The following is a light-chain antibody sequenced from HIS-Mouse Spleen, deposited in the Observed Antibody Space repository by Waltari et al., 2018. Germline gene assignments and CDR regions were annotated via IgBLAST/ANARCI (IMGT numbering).Light chain of an antibody. V-gene: IGLV3-1*01. Sequence: SYELTQPPSVSVSPGQTASITFSGDKLGDKYACWYQQKPGQSHVLVIYQDSKRPSGIPERFSGSNSGNTATLTISGTQAMDEADYYCQAWDSSYSVFGGGTKLTVL. J-gene: IGLJ2*01. CDR3: QAWDSSYSV. CDR1: KLGDKY. CDR2: QDS.